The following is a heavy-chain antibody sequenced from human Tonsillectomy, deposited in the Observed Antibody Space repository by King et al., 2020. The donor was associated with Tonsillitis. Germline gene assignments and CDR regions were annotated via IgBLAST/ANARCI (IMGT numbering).Heavy chain of an antibody. CDR2: IYYSGST. D-gene: IGHD1-26*01. V-gene: IGHV4-59*01. J-gene: IGHJ4*02. Sequence: QLQESGPGLVKPSETLSLTCTVSGGSMSSYYWSWIRQPPGKGLEWIGYIYYSGSTNYNPSLKSRVTISVDTSKNQFSLKLSSVTAADTAVYYCARVDGGSYSTNFDYWGQGTLVTVSS. CDR1: GGSMSSYY. CDR3: ARVDGGSYSTNFDY.